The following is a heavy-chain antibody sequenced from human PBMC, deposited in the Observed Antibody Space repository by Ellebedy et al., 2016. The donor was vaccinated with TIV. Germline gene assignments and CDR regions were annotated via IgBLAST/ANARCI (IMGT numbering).Heavy chain of an antibody. CDR2: ISSSTSTI. V-gene: IGHV3-48*01. Sequence: GESLKISCVASGFTFSSYSMNWVRQAPGKGLEWVSYISSSTSTIYYADSVKGRFTISRDNAKNSLYLQMNSLRAEDTAVYYCARASAGLDYWGQGTLVTVSS. J-gene: IGHJ4*02. CDR1: GFTFSSYS. CDR3: ARASAGLDY. D-gene: IGHD6-13*01.